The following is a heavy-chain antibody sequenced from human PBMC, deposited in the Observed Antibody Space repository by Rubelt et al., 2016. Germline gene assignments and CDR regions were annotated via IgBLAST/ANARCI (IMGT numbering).Heavy chain of an antibody. Sequence: QVQLQESGPGLVKPSETLSLTCTVSGGSISSYYWSWIRQPPGKGLEWIGYIYYSGSTNYNPSLKSRVTISVDTSKNQVSLKLSSVTAADTAVYYCARGQLGYGSSTSCYIGIGWFDPWGQGTLVTVSS. V-gene: IGHV4-59*08. D-gene: IGHD2-2*02. J-gene: IGHJ5*02. CDR2: IYYSGST. CDR3: ARGQLGYGSSTSCYIGIGWFDP. CDR1: GGSISSYY.